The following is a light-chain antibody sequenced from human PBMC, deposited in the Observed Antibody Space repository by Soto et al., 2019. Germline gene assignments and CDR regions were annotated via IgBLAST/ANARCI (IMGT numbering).Light chain of an antibody. J-gene: IGKJ1*01. V-gene: IGKV3-11*01. Sequence: EIVLTQSPATLSLSPGERATLSCRASQSVSSYLAWYQQKPGQAPNLLIYDASNRATGIPARFSGSGSGTDFTLTISSLETEDFAVYYCQQRSNWPVTFGQGTKVDIK. CDR2: DAS. CDR3: QQRSNWPVT. CDR1: QSVSSY.